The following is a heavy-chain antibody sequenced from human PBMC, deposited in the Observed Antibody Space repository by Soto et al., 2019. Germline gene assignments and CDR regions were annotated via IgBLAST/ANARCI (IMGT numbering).Heavy chain of an antibody. CDR3: ARDPALLWFGELLHNWFDP. CDR2: ISSSSSYI. V-gene: IGHV3-21*01. J-gene: IGHJ5*02. CDR1: GFTFSSYS. Sequence: GGSLRLSCAASGFTFSSYSMNWVRQAPGKGLEWVSSISSSSSYIYYADSVKGRFTISRDNAKNSLYLQMNSLRAEDTAVYYCARDPALLWFGELLHNWFDPWGQGTLVTVSS. D-gene: IGHD3-10*01.